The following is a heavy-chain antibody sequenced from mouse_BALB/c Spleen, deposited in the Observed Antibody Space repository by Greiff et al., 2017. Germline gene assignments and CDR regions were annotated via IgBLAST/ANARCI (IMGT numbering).Heavy chain of an antibody. CDR3: ARAFITTVVAPFDY. D-gene: IGHD1-1*01. V-gene: IGHV5-6-5*01. CDR2: ISSGGST. CDR1: GFTFSSYA. Sequence: EVQGVESGGGLVKPGGSLKLSCAASGFTFSSYAMSWVRQTPEKRLEWVASISSGGSTYYPDSVKGRFTISRDNARNILYLQMSSLRSEDTAMYYCARAFITTVVAPFDYWGQGTTLTVSS. J-gene: IGHJ2*01.